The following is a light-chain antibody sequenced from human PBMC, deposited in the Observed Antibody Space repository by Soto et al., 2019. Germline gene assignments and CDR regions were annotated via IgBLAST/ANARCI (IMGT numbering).Light chain of an antibody. J-gene: IGKJ1*01. CDR3: QQYDTYSGT. Sequence: ITITQPPSTLAASLGDRVTITCRASQTISSWLAWYQQKPGKAPKLLIYKASTLKSGVPSRFSGSGSGTEFTLTISSLQPDDFATYYCQQYDTYSGTFGPGTKVDIK. CDR1: QTISSW. V-gene: IGKV1-5*03. CDR2: KAS.